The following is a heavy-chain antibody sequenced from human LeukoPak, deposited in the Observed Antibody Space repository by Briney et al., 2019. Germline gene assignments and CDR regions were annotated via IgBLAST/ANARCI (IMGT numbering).Heavy chain of an antibody. J-gene: IGHJ4*02. CDR3: ASGPYFEY. CDR1: GGSFSAYY. CDR2: INHTGST. V-gene: IGHV4-34*01. Sequence: SETLSLTCAVYGGSFSAYYWSWIRQPPGKGLEWIGEINHTGSTNYNPSLKSRVTISVDKSKNQFSLKLSSVTAADTAVYYCASGPYFEYWGQGTLVTVSS.